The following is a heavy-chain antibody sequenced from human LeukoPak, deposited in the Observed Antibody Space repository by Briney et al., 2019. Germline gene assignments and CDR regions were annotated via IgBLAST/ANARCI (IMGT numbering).Heavy chain of an antibody. D-gene: IGHD6-6*01. J-gene: IGHJ4*02. Sequence: SETLSLTCTVSGGSISSYYWSWIRQPPGKGLEWIGYIYYSGSTNYNPSLKSRVTISVDTSKNQFSLKLSSVTAADTAVYYCASGFEEFEYSSSSGGVLFVSWGQGTLVTVSS. CDR2: IYYSGST. V-gene: IGHV4-59*01. CDR1: GGSISSYY. CDR3: ASGFEEFEYSSSSGGVLFVS.